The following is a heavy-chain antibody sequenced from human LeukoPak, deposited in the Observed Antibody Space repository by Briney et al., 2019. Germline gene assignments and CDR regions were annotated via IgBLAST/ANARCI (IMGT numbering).Heavy chain of an antibody. D-gene: IGHD6-19*01. V-gene: IGHV3-23*01. CDR2: ISGSGGNT. CDR1: GFTFSSYA. Sequence: GGSLRLSCAASGFTFSSYAMSWVRQAPGKGLEWVSGISGSGGNTYHADSVRGRFTISRDNSKNTLYLQMNSLRDEDTAVYYCARDSSGWYDHWGQGTLVTVSS. CDR3: ARDSSGWYDH. J-gene: IGHJ5*02.